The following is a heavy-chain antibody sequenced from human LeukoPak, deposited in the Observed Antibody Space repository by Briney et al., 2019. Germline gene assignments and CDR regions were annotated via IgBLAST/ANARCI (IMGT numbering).Heavy chain of an antibody. V-gene: IGHV4-61*02. Sequence: SETLSLTCTVSGGSISSGSYYWSWIRQPAGKGLEWIGRIYTSGSTNYNPSLKSRVTISVDTSKNQSSLKLSSVTAADTAVYYCARGLEFYCSSTSCYVGALDYWGQGTLVTVSS. D-gene: IGHD2-2*01. CDR1: GGSISSGSYY. CDR2: IYTSGST. J-gene: IGHJ4*02. CDR3: ARGLEFYCSSTSCYVGALDY.